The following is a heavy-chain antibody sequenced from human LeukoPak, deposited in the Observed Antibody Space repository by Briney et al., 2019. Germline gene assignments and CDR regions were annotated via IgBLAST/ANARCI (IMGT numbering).Heavy chain of an antibody. V-gene: IGHV4-59*08. J-gene: IGHJ4*02. D-gene: IGHD3-22*01. CDR3: ARLGYYDSSGYNY. Sequence: SETLSLTCTVSGGSISSYYWSWIRQPPGKGLEWIGYIYYSGSTNYNPSLKSRVTISVDTSKIQFSLKLSSVTAADTAVYYCARLGYYDSSGYNYWGQGTLVTVSS. CDR2: IYYSGST. CDR1: GGSISSYY.